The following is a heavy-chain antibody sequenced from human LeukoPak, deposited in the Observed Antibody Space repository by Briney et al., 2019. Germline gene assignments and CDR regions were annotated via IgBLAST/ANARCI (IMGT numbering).Heavy chain of an antibody. Sequence: GGSLRLSCAASGFTFSSYAMHWVRQAPGKGLEWVAVISYDGSNKYYADSVKGRFTISRDNSKNTLYLQMNSLRAEDTAVYYCAKAASIAVAGSLFDYWGQGTLVTVSS. V-gene: IGHV3-30-3*01. J-gene: IGHJ4*02. CDR2: ISYDGSNK. CDR1: GFTFSSYA. CDR3: AKAASIAVAGSLFDY. D-gene: IGHD6-19*01.